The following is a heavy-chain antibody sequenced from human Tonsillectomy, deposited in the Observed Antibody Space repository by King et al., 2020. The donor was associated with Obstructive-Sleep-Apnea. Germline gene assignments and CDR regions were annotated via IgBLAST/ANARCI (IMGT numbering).Heavy chain of an antibody. D-gene: IGHD5-12*01. J-gene: IGHJ4*02. CDR2: ISAYNGNT. V-gene: IGHV1-18*04. CDR3: ARDRPYSGYDLFDY. CDR1: GYMFTSYG. Sequence: VQLVESGAEVKKPGASVKVSCKASGYMFTSYGISWVRQPPGQGLEWMGWISAYNGNTNYAQKLQGRVTMTTDTSTSTAYMELRSLISDDTAVYYCARDRPYSGYDLFDYWGQGTLVTVSS.